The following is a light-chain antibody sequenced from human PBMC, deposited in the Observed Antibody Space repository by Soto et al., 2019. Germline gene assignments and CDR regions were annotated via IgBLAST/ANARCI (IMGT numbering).Light chain of an antibody. CDR1: QSVSSSY. CDR3: QQYGSSPH. J-gene: IGKJ5*01. Sequence: ELVLTQSPGTLSLSPGERATLSCRASQSVSSSYLAWYQQKPGQAPRLLIYGASSRATGIPDRFSGSGSGTDFTLTISRLEPEDFAVYYCQQYGSSPHFGQGTRLEIK. V-gene: IGKV3-20*01. CDR2: GAS.